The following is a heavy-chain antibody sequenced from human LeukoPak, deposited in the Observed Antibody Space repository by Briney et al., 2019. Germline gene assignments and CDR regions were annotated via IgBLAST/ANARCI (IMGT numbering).Heavy chain of an antibody. V-gene: IGHV4-39*07. CDR2: IFYSGST. D-gene: IGHD3-16*01. Sequence: PSETLSLTCTVSGGSISTSNYYWGWIRQPPGKGLEWIGNIFYSGSTYYSPSLKSRVTMSVDTSKNQFSLKLSSVTAADTAVYYCATYTYRGAFDIWGQGTMVTVSS. CDR3: ATYTYRGAFDI. CDR1: GGSISTSNYY. J-gene: IGHJ3*02.